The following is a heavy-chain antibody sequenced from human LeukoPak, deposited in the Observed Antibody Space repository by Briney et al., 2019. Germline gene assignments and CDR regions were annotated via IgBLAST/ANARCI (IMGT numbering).Heavy chain of an antibody. D-gene: IGHD4-23*01. J-gene: IGHJ5*02. CDR1: GYSITSGYH. Sequence: SETLSLTCTVSGYSITSGYHWGWIRQPPGKGLEWIGSIYHSGSTYYNPSLKSRVTISVDTSKNQSSLKLSSVTAADTAVYYCARDRGTTVAVNWFDPWGQGTLVTVSS. V-gene: IGHV4-38-2*02. CDR2: IYHSGST. CDR3: ARDRGTTVAVNWFDP.